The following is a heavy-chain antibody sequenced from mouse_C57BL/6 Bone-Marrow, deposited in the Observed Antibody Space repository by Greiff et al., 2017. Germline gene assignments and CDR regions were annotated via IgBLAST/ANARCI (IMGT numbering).Heavy chain of an antibody. V-gene: IGHV14-4*01. D-gene: IGHD2-3*01. CDR3: TTYNGYYPLFDY. CDR2: IYPENGDT. Sequence: EVQLQQSGAELVRPGASVKLSCTASGFNIKDDYMHWVKQRPEQGLEWIGWIYPENGDTEYASKFQGKATITADTSANTAYLQLSSLTSEDTAFYYGTTYNGYYPLFDYWGQGTTLTVSS. CDR1: GFNIKDDY. J-gene: IGHJ2*01.